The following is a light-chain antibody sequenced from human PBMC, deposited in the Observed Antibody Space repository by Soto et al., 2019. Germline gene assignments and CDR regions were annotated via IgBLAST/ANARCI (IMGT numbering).Light chain of an antibody. CDR1: QSISSW. CDR3: RQYNDNWT. V-gene: IGKV1-5*03. J-gene: IGKJ1*01. CDR2: KAS. Sequence: DIQMTQSPSTLSASVGDRVTITCRASQSISSWLAWYQQKPGKAPKLLIYKASTLQSGVPSRFSGSGSGTEFTLVISSLQPDDSATYYCRQYNDNWTFGQGTKVEIK.